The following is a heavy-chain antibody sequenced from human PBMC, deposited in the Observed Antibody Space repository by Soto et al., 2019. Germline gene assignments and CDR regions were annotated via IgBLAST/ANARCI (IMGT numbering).Heavy chain of an antibody. V-gene: IGHV6-1*01. D-gene: IGHD5-12*01. Sequence: SQTLSLTCAISGDSVSSNSAAWNWIRQSPSRGLEWLGRTYYRSKWYNDYAVSVKSRITINPDTSKNQFSLQLNSVTPEVTAVYYCARGPLDSGYITYYYYYMDGWGKGNTVTFSS. CDR3: ARGPLDSGYITYYYYYMDG. CDR1: GDSVSSNSAA. CDR2: TYYRSKWYN. J-gene: IGHJ6*03.